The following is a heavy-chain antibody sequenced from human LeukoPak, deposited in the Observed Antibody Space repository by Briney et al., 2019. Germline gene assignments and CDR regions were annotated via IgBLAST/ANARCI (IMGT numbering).Heavy chain of an antibody. CDR3: ARDIPPVIRGDTVDY. J-gene: IGHJ4*02. D-gene: IGHD4-23*01. V-gene: IGHV3-7*01. CDR1: GFTFSSYW. Sequence: GGSLRLSCAASGFTFSSYWMSWVRQAPGKGLEWVANIKQDGSEKYYVDSVKGRFTISRDNAKNSLYLQMNSLGAEDTAVYYCARDIPPVIRGDTVDYWGQGTLVTVSS. CDR2: IKQDGSEK.